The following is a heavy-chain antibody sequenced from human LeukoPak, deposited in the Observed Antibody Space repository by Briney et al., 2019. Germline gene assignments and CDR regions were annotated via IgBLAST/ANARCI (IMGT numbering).Heavy chain of an antibody. CDR2: IEQDGSEK. D-gene: IGHD3-22*01. CDR1: AFTFSSYW. J-gene: IGHJ3*02. V-gene: IGHV3-7*03. Sequence: PGGSLRLSCAASAFTFSSYWMSWVRQAPGNGLEWVANIEQDGSEKYYVESMKGRITISRDTARNSLYLQMNSLRAEDTAVYYCARDYYSYSRGSLGFDILGQGTMVTGSS. CDR3: ARDYYSYSRGSLGFDI.